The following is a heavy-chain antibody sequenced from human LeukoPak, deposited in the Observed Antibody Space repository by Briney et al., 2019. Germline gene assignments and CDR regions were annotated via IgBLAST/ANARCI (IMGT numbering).Heavy chain of an antibody. J-gene: IGHJ4*02. CDR3: AKGRGLYSSSWPFDS. Sequence: QAGGSLRLSCPASGFTFSSYAMSWVRQAPGKGLEWVSAISGSGGSTYYADSVKGRFTISRDNSKNTLYLQMNSLRAEDTAVYYCAKGRGLYSSSWPFDSWGQGTLVTVSS. CDR2: ISGSGGST. CDR1: GFTFSSYA. D-gene: IGHD6-13*01. V-gene: IGHV3-23*01.